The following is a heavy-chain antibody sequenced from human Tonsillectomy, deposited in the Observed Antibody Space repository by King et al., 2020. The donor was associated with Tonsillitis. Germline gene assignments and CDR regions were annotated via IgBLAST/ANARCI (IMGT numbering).Heavy chain of an antibody. J-gene: IGHJ4*02. CDR2: IYYSGST. Sequence: QLQESGPGLVKPSETLSLTCTVSGGSISRYYWSWIRQPPGKGLEWIGYIYYSGSTNYTPSLKSRITISVDTSKNQFSLKLSSVTAADTAVYYCARSYGSGSYYGKTDYWGQGTLVTVSS. V-gene: IGHV4-59*01. D-gene: IGHD3-10*01. CDR3: ARSYGSGSYYGKTDY. CDR1: GGSISRYY.